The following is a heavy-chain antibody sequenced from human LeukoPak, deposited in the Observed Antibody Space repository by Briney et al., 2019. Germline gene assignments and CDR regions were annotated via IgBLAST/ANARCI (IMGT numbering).Heavy chain of an antibody. D-gene: IGHD2-2*01. Sequence: PGGSLRLSCAASGFTFSSYWMHWVRQAPGKGLVWVSRINGDGSTTSYADSVKGRFTISRDNAKNTLYLQMNNLRAEDTAMYYCARDRYPAAKEFDYWGQGTLVTVSS. CDR1: GFTFSSYW. J-gene: IGHJ4*02. V-gene: IGHV3-74*01. CDR2: INGDGSTT. CDR3: ARDRYPAAKEFDY.